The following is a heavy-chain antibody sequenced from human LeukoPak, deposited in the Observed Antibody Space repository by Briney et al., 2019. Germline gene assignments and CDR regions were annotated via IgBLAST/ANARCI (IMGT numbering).Heavy chain of an antibody. CDR2: INTNTGNP. D-gene: IGHD6-13*01. CDR3: ARWCSGQQLTHYYGMDV. V-gene: IGHV7-4-1*02. J-gene: IGHJ6*02. Sequence: ASVKVSCKASGYTFTIYAMNWVRQAPGQGLEWMGWINTNTGNPTYAQGFTGRFVFSLDTSVSTAYLQISSLKAEDTAVYYCARWCSGQQLTHYYGMDVWGQGTTVTVSS. CDR1: GYTFTIYA.